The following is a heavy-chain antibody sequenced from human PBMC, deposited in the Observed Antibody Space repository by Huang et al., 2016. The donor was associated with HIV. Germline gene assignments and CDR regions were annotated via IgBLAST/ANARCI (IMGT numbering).Heavy chain of an antibody. CDR3: ARGSLEYSVSSSLDY. J-gene: IGHJ4*02. V-gene: IGHV1-69*13. D-gene: IGHD4-4*01. CDR1: GGPFRSYS. CDR2: LMPVFDSP. Sequence: QVQLLQSGAEVKKPGSSVKVSCKASGGPFRSYSIACVRQAPGQGLEWMASLMPVFDSPNYAQKFQGRVRVTADESTSTVYMELRDLRPDDTAVYFCARGSLEYSVSSSLDYWGQGTHVTVSS.